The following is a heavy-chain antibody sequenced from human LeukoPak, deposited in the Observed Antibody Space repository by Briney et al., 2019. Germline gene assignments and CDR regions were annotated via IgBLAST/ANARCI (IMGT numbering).Heavy chain of an antibody. D-gene: IGHD6-25*01. Sequence: GGSLRLSCAASGFTFSDYYMSWIRQAPGKGLEWVSYISSSGSTIYYADSVKGRFTISRDNAKNSLYLQMNSPRAEDTAVYYCARAVDHSGYYFDYWGQGTLVTVSS. J-gene: IGHJ4*02. CDR1: GFTFSDYY. CDR2: ISSSGSTI. CDR3: ARAVDHSGYYFDY. V-gene: IGHV3-11*01.